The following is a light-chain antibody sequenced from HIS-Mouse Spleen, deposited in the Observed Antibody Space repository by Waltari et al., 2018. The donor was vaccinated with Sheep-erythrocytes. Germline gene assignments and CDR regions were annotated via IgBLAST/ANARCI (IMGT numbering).Light chain of an antibody. CDR2: EVS. V-gene: IGLV2-8*01. CDR1: SSAVGGYND. Sequence: QSALTQPPSASGSPGPSVTISCTGTSSAVGGYNDVPWYQQHPGKAPKLMIYEVSKRPSGVPDRFSGSKSGNTASLTVSGLQAEDEADYYCSSYAGSNNWVFGGGTKLTVL. CDR3: SSYAGSNNWV. J-gene: IGLJ3*02.